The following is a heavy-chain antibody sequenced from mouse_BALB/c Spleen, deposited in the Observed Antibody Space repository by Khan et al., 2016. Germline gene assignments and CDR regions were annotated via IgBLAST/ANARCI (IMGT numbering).Heavy chain of an antibody. D-gene: IGHD1-1*01. CDR3: ARDAALYSYGSDWYFDV. V-gene: IGHV5-17*02. Sequence: EVELVESGGGFVHPAGSRKPPCTAPGSTFSSFGMPWVRQAPERGLEGVAFISGGSGTIYYADTVKGRCTIARGNPKNTRFLQMASLRSEDTAMYYCARDAALYSYGSDWYFDVWGTGTTVTVSS. CDR2: ISGGSGTI. J-gene: IGHJ1*03. CDR1: GSTFSSFG.